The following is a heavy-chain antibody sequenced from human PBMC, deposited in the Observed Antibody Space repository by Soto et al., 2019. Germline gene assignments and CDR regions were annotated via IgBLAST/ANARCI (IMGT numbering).Heavy chain of an antibody. V-gene: IGHV3-11*05. CDR2: ISSSSSYT. CDR3: ARTIAAAGGRRYFDL. CDR1: GFTFSDYY. J-gene: IGHJ2*01. Sequence: QVQLVESGGGLVKPGGSLRLSCAASGFTFSDYYMSWIRQAPGEGPEWVSYISSSSSYTNYADSVKGRFTISRDNAKNSLYLQMNSLRAEDTAVYYCARTIAAAGGRRYFDLWGRGTLVTVSS. D-gene: IGHD6-13*01.